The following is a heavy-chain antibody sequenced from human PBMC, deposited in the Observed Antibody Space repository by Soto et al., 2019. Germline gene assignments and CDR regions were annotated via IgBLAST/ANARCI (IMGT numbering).Heavy chain of an antibody. D-gene: IGHD5-12*01. CDR1: GFTCSSYS. V-gene: IGHV3-21*01. J-gene: IGHJ6*03. CDR3: ATTTNARGYSGWHYRYYYSDYYMGV. Sequence: EVQLVESGGGLVKPGGSLRLSCAASGFTCSSYSMNWVRQAPGTGLQWVSSISSSSSEIYIADSGKGRFTISRDNAKNSLYLRRNRLRAEYTPVYYCATTTNARGYSGWHYRYYYSDYYMGVCGKGSTFAVAS. CDR2: ISSSSSEI.